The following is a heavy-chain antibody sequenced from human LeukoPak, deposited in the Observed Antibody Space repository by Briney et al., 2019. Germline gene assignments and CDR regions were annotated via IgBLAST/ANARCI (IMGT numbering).Heavy chain of an antibody. Sequence: GGSLRLSCAASGFTFNTYGMHWVRQAPGKGLEWVAVIWYDGSNKYYADSVKGRFTISRDNSKNTLYLQMNSLRAEDTAVYYCARDYGFGGDYFDYWGQGTLVTVSS. D-gene: IGHD3/OR15-3a*01. J-gene: IGHJ4*02. CDR1: GFTFNTYG. V-gene: IGHV3-33*08. CDR3: ARDYGFGGDYFDY. CDR2: IWYDGSNK.